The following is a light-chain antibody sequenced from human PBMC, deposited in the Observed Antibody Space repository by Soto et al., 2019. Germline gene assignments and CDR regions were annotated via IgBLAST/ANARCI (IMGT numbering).Light chain of an antibody. CDR1: QGIRND. J-gene: IGKJ1*01. V-gene: IGKV1-17*01. CDR2: AAS. CDR3: LQHSTYPLT. Sequence: DIQMTQFPSSLSASVGDRVTITCRASQGIRNDLGWYQQKPAKAPKRLIYAASSLQSGVPSMFSGSGSATDFTLAISSLPPEDSATFYGLQHSTYPLTFGQGTKVEIK.